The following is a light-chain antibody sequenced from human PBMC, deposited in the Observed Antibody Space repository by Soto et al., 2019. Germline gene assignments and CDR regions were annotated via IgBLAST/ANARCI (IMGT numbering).Light chain of an antibody. CDR1: SSDVGAYNY. V-gene: IGLV2-14*03. J-gene: IGLJ2*01. Sequence: QSALTQPASVSGSPGQSITISCTGTSSDVGAYNYVSWYQQQPGKAPKLIIYEVSDRPSGVSNRFSGSKSGNTASLTISGLQAEDEADYYCSSFAGSRVLVLGGGTQLTVL. CDR3: SSFAGSRVLV. CDR2: EVS.